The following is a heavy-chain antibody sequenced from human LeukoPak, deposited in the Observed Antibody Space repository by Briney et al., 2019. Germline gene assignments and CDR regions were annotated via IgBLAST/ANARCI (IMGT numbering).Heavy chain of an antibody. Sequence: PSETLSLTCTVSGGSISSYYWSWVRQPPGKGLEWIGYIYYSGSTNYTPSLKSRVTISVDTSKNQFSLKLSSVTAADTAVYYCARGAVARHDYYYGMDVWGQGTTVTVSS. V-gene: IGHV4-59*01. D-gene: IGHD6-19*01. CDR3: ARGAVARHDYYYGMDV. CDR2: IYYSGST. J-gene: IGHJ6*02. CDR1: GGSISSYY.